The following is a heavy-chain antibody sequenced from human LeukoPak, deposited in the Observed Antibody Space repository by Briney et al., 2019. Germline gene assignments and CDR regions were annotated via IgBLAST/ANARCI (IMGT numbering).Heavy chain of an antibody. V-gene: IGHV1-2*06. J-gene: IGHJ4*02. CDR2: INPDTGDA. CDR3: TRGHYFDY. CDR1: GDTFTDYY. Sequence: ASVKVSCKASGDTFTDYYMHWVRQAPGQGLGWMGRINPDTGDADYGHKFQGRVTVTRDTSISTVYMELRRLTSDDTAVYYCTRGHYFDYWGQGSLVTVSS.